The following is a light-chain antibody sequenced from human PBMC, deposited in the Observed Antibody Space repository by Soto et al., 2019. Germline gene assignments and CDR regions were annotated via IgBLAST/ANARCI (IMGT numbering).Light chain of an antibody. CDR2: DAS. V-gene: IGKV3-11*01. J-gene: IGKJ4*01. Sequence: EIVLTQSPATLSLSLGERATLSCRASQSVSSYLAWYQQKPGQAPRLLIYDASNRATGIPARFSGSGSGTDFTLTISSLEPEDFAVYYCQQRSNWPRLTFGGGTKVDIK. CDR3: QQRSNWPRLT. CDR1: QSVSSY.